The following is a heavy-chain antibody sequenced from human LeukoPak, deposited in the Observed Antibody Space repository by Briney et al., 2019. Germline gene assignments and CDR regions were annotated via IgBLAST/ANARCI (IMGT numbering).Heavy chain of an antibody. J-gene: IGHJ5*02. CDR1: GGSMSSRY. V-gene: IGHV4-59*11. CDR3: ARDVARSGDLFGWFDP. D-gene: IGHD3-10*01. Sequence: SETLSLTCTVSGGSMSSRYWSWIRQPPGKGLEWIGYVYYSGTTNSNPSLKSRVTISVDTSKNQFSLNLRFVTAADTAVYYCARDVARSGDLFGWFDPWGQGTLVIVSS. CDR2: VYYSGTT.